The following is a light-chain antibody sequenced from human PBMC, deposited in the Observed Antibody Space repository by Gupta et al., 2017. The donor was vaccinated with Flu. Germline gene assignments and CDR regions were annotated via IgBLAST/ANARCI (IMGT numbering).Light chain of an antibody. CDR1: QSISSY. CDR2: DAS. Sequence: EIVLTQSPATLSLSPGERATLSCRASQSISSYLAWYQKKPGQAPRLLMYDASHRATGIPGRFSGSGSGTDFTLTISSLEPEDFAIYYCQQFSSRPMNTFGQGTELEIK. J-gene: IGKJ2*01. CDR3: QQFSSRPMNT. V-gene: IGKV3-11*01.